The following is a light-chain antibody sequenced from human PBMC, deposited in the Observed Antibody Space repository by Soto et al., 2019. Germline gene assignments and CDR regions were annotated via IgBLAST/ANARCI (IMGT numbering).Light chain of an antibody. V-gene: IGLV2-8*01. CDR2: EVV. J-gene: IGLJ1*01. CDR1: KTDIGVYDF. CDR3: KSYAGSNTYV. Sequence: LTQPPSASGSPGQSVTISCTGTKTDIGVYDFVSWYQHHPGKAPRLIIYEVVQRPSGVPDRFSGSKSGNTASLTVSGLQAADEADYFCKSYAGSNTYVFGSGTKVTVL.